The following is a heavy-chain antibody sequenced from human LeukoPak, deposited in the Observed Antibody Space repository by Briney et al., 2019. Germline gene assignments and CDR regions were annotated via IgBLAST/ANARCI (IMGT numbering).Heavy chain of an antibody. CDR1: GFTFNTHW. CDR2: MNEDGSDK. CDR3: ASWTKVAAY. J-gene: IGHJ4*02. D-gene: IGHD4-23*01. Sequence: GGSLRLSCAASGFTFNTHWTSWVRQAPGKGLEWVAHMNEDGSDKYYVDSVKGRFTISRDDAKNSLSLQMSSQRAEDTAVYYCASWTKVAAYWGQGTLVTVSS. V-gene: IGHV3-7*01.